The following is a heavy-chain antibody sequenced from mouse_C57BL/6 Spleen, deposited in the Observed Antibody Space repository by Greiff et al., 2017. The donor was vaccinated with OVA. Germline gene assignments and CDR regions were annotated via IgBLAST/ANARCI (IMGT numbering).Heavy chain of an antibody. CDR1: GYTFTSYW. Sequence: QVQLQQPGAELVRPGSSVKLSCKASGYTFTSYWMHWVKQRPIQGLEWISNIDPSDSETHYNQKFKDKATLTVDKSSSTAYMQLSSLTSEDSAVDYCARGGYYVRYFDVWGTGTTVTVSS. CDR2: IDPSDSET. V-gene: IGHV1-52*01. J-gene: IGHJ1*03. CDR3: ARGGYYVRYFDV. D-gene: IGHD2-3*01.